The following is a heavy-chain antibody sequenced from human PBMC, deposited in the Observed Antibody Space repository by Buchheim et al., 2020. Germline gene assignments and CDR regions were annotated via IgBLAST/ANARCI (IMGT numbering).Heavy chain of an antibody. J-gene: IGHJ4*02. Sequence: EVQLLESGGGLVQPGGSLRLSCAASGFTFSASDMNWVRQAPGKGLEWVSGIAGSTYYAESVEGRFTISRDNSKNTLYPQMNNLRAEDTAIYYCARAKQWLALCDYWGQGT. CDR1: GFTFSASD. D-gene: IGHD6-19*01. CDR2: GIAGST. CDR3: ARAKQWLALCDY. V-gene: IGHV3-23*01.